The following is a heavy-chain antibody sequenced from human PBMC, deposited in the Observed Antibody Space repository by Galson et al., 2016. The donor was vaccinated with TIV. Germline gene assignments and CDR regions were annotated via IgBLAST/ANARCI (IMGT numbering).Heavy chain of an antibody. CDR2: IYYSGST. D-gene: IGHD1-14*01. V-gene: IGHV4-59*01. J-gene: IGHJ4*02. CDR3: ATVNTNSRKYFDY. CDR1: GGSISSYY. Sequence: LTCTVSGGSISSYYWSWIRQPPGKGLEWIGYIYYSGSTNYNPSLKSRVTISVDTSKNQFSLKLSSVTAADTAVYYCATVNTNSRKYFDYWGQGIKVTVSS.